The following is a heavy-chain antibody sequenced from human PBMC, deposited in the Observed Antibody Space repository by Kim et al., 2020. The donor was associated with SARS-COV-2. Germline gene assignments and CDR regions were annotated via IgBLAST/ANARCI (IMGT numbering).Heavy chain of an antibody. CDR2: LNSDGSGT. CDR3: VRVPDWNDAFDF. D-gene: IGHD1-1*01. J-gene: IGHJ4*02. Sequence: GGSLRLSCAASGFTFSSYKMHWVRQAPGQGLVWVSRLNSDGSGTNYADSVRGRFTISRDNAKNTLYLQMNSLRAEDTAVYYCVRVPDWNDAFDFWGQGTLVTVSS. V-gene: IGHV3-74*01. CDR1: GFTFSSYK.